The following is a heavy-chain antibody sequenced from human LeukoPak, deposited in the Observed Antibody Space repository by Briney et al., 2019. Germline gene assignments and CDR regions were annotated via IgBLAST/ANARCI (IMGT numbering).Heavy chain of an antibody. CDR3: AKVTSDY. V-gene: IGHV3-23*01. CDR1: GFSLNTKD. Sequence: PGGSLTLSCAVSGFSLNTKDLSWVRQAPGEGLEGVSSIRSGGDRTYYADSVKGRFTITRHNSKNTLSLQMNSLRAEDTALYYYAKVTSDYWGQGTLVSVSS. J-gene: IGHJ4*02. D-gene: IGHD2-21*02. CDR2: IRSGGDRT.